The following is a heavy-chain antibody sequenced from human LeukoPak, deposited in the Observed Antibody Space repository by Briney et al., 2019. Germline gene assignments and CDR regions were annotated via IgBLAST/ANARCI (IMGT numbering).Heavy chain of an antibody. V-gene: IGHV3-23*01. Sequence: GGSLRLSCAASGFTFSSYWMSWVRQAPGKGLEWVSAISGSGGSTYYADSVKGRFTISRDNSKNTLYLQMNSLRAEDTAVYYCAKYPYSSSWLTSYYFDYWGQGTLVTVSS. CDR2: ISGSGGST. J-gene: IGHJ4*02. D-gene: IGHD6-13*01. CDR3: AKYPYSSSWLTSYYFDY. CDR1: GFTFSSYW.